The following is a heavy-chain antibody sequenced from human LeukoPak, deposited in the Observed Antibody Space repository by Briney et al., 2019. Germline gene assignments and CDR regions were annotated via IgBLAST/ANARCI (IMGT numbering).Heavy chain of an antibody. CDR1: GFTFSSYA. CDR3: ARDSTLRQMVRGVIGPL. J-gene: IGHJ4*02. Sequence: GGSLRLSCAASGFTFSSYAMRWVRQAPGKGLEWVAVISYDGSNKYYADSVKGRFTISRDNSKNTLYLQMNSLRAEDTAVYYCARDSTLRQMVRGVIGPLWGQGTLVTVSS. D-gene: IGHD3-10*01. V-gene: IGHV3-30*04. CDR2: ISYDGSNK.